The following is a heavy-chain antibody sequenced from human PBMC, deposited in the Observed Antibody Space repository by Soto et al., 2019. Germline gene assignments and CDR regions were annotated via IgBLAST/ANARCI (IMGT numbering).Heavy chain of an antibody. V-gene: IGHV1-18*01. CDR3: ARDIAPLILTGLHAFDI. CDR1: GYTFTSYG. J-gene: IGHJ3*02. D-gene: IGHD3-9*01. CDR2: ISAYNGNT. Sequence: ASVKVSCKASGYTFTSYGISWVRQAPGQGLEWMGWISAYNGNTNYAQKLQGRVTMTTDTSTSTAYMELRSLRSDDTAVYYCARDIAPLILTGLHAFDIWGQGTMVPVAS.